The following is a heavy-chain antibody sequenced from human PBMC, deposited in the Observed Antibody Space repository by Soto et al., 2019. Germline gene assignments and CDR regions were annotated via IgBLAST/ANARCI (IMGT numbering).Heavy chain of an antibody. CDR3: AKDSYYDILTGYFVY. V-gene: IGHV3-30*18. CDR1: GFTFSSYG. D-gene: IGHD3-9*01. Sequence: QVQLVESGGGVVQPGRSLRLSCAASGFTFSSYGMHWVRQAPGKGLEGVAVISYDGSNKYYADSVKGRFTISRDNSKNTLYLQMNSLRAEDTAVYYCAKDSYYDILTGYFVYWGQGPLVTVSS. CDR2: ISYDGSNK. J-gene: IGHJ4*02.